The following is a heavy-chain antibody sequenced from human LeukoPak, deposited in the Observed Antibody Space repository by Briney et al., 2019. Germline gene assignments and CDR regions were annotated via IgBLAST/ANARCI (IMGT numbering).Heavy chain of an antibody. J-gene: IGHJ4*02. CDR3: ARGVEMATTELDY. CDR1: GDSVSSNSAT. Sequence: SQTLSLTCAISGDSVSSNSATWNWIRQSPLRGLEWLGKTYYRSKWYNDYAASVKGRITINPDTSKNQFSLQLNSVTPEDTAVYYCARGVEMATTELDYWGQGTVVTVSS. CDR2: TYYRSKWYN. D-gene: IGHD5-24*01. V-gene: IGHV6-1*01.